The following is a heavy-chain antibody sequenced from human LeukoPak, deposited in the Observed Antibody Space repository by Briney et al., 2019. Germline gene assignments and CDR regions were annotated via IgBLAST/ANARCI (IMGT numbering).Heavy chain of an antibody. Sequence: SETLSLTCTVSGGSIRSSYYYWGWIRQPPGKGLEWIGSIYDSGSTYYNPSLKSRVTISVDTSKNQFSLKLNSVTAADTAVYYCARDRKYYYDSSGRPNAYYYYGMDVWGQGTTVTVSS. CDR3: ARDRKYYYDSSGRPNAYYYYGMDV. D-gene: IGHD3-22*01. J-gene: IGHJ6*02. CDR2: IYDSGST. V-gene: IGHV4-39*02. CDR1: GGSIRSSYYY.